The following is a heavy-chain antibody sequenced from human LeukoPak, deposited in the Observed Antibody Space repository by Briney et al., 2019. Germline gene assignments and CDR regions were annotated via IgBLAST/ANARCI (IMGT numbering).Heavy chain of an antibody. V-gene: IGHV3-21*01. Sequence: GGSLRLSCAASGFTFSSYSMNWVRQAPGKGLEWVSSISSSSSYIYYADSVKGRFTISRDNAKNSLYLQMNSLRAEDTAVYYCARDDSSGTPFDYWGQGTLVTVSP. CDR2: ISSSSSYI. D-gene: IGHD3-22*01. CDR1: GFTFSSYS. CDR3: ARDDSSGTPFDY. J-gene: IGHJ4*02.